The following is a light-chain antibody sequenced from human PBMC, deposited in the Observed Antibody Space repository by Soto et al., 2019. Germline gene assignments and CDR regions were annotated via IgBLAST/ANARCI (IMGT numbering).Light chain of an antibody. CDR3: AVWIGSLNTVV. CDR1: SSNIGDSP. J-gene: IGLJ2*01. CDR2: STN. V-gene: IGLV1-44*01. Sequence: QSVVTQTPSASGTPGQRVTISCSGSSSNIGDSPVDWYQQVPGAAPKLLIYSTNQRPSGVPDRFSGSKSGTSASLAISGLQSEDEAEYFCAVWIGSLNTVVFGGGTKLNVL.